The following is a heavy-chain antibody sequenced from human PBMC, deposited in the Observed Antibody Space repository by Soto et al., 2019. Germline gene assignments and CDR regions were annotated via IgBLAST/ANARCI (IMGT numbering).Heavy chain of an antibody. V-gene: IGHV3-64*04. Sequence: GGSLRLSCSASGFAFSSYAMHWVRQTPGKGLEYVSAISPQGGSTYYADSVKGRFTISRDNSKNTLYLQMNSLRAEDTAVYYCASSADPTEIVVVTYFDYWGQGTLVTVSS. CDR2: ISPQGGST. CDR1: GFAFSSYA. D-gene: IGHD2-21*02. J-gene: IGHJ4*02. CDR3: ASSADPTEIVVVTYFDY.